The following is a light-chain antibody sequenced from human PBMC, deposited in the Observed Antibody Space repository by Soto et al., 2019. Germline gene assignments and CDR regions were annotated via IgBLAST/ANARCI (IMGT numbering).Light chain of an antibody. J-gene: IGKJ1*01. CDR2: XAX. Sequence: DIQMTQSPSSLSASIGDRVTITCRASQTVSKHLNCYXQKPGKXXXPXXXXAXSLQSGVHSRFSGSRSGPDFTLTISSLQPEDFATYYCQQSYSSPPTFGKGSKV. CDR3: QQSYSSPPT. V-gene: IGKV1-39*01. CDR1: QTVSKH.